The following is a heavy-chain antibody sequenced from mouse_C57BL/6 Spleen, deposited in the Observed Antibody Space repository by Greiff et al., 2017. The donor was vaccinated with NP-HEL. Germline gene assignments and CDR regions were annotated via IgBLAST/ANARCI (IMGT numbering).Heavy chain of an antibody. J-gene: IGHJ2*01. V-gene: IGHV5-16*01. CDR2: INYDGSST. CDR1: GFTFSDYY. Sequence: VESEGGLVQPGSSMKLSCTASGFTFSDYYMAWVRQVPEKGLEWVANINYDGSSTYYLDSLKSRFIISRDNAKNILYLQMSSLKSEDTATYYCARDRGPYDYWGQGTTLTVSS. D-gene: IGHD3-3*01. CDR3: ARDRGPYDY.